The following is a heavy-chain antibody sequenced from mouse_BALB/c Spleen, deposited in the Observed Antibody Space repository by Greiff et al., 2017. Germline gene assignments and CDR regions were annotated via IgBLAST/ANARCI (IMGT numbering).Heavy chain of an antibody. Sequence: VKLQESAAELARPGASVKMSCKASGYTFTSYTMHWVKQRPGQGLEWIGYINPSSGYTEYNQKFKDKTTLTADKSSSTAYMQLSSLTSEDSAVYYCARSRTTVPLYAMDYWGQGTSVTVSS. CDR1: GYTFTSYT. CDR2: INPSSGYT. D-gene: IGHD1-1*01. CDR3: ARSRTTVPLYAMDY. J-gene: IGHJ4*01. V-gene: IGHV1-4*02.